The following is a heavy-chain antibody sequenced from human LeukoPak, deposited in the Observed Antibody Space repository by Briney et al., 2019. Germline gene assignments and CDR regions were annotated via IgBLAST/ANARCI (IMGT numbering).Heavy chain of an antibody. D-gene: IGHD3-22*01. Sequence: SETLSLTCTVSGGSVSSGRYYWSWIRQPPGKGLEWIGEIYHSGSTNYNPSLKSRVTISVDKSTNQFYLKLSSVTAADTAVYYCARASGSWGYVDYWGQGTLVTVSS. CDR3: ARASGSWGYVDY. V-gene: IGHV4-61*01. CDR1: GGSVSSGRYY. J-gene: IGHJ4*02. CDR2: IYHSGST.